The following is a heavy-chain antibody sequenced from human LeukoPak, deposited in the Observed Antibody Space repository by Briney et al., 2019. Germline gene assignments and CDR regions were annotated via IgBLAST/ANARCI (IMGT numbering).Heavy chain of an antibody. CDR3: ARSRMSDAFDI. CDR2: INPTIGDR. Sequence: ASVKVSCKASGYTFNGYYMHWVRRAPGQGLEWMGWINPTIGDRNYAQKFQGRVTMTRDTSISTAYMELSRLRSDDTALYYCARSRMSDAFDIWGQGTKVTVSS. V-gene: IGHV1-2*02. D-gene: IGHD2-2*01. J-gene: IGHJ3*02. CDR1: GYTFNGYY.